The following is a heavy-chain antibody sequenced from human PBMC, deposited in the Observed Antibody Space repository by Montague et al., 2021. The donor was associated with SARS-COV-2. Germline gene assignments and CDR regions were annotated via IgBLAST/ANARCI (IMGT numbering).Heavy chain of an antibody. Sequence: SLRLSCAASGFTFSSYAIHWVRQAPGKGLEWVAVISYDGSNKYYADSVKGRFTISRDNSKNTLSLQMNSLRAEDTAVYYCARDSTVVNAFDIWGQGAMVTVSS. J-gene: IGHJ3*02. CDR3: ARDSTVVNAFDI. D-gene: IGHD4-23*01. CDR1: GFTFSSYA. V-gene: IGHV3-30-3*01. CDR2: ISYDGSNK.